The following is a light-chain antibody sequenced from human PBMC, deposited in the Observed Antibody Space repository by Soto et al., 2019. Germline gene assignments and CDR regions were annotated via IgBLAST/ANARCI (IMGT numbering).Light chain of an antibody. CDR1: QTVRNNY. Sequence: EIVLTQSPGTLSLSPGERATLSCRASQTVRNNYLAWYQQKPGQAPRLLIYDASNRATGIPARFSGSGSGTDFTLTISSLEPEDFAVYYCQQRFNWQVTFGQGTRLEIK. J-gene: IGKJ5*01. CDR2: DAS. CDR3: QQRFNWQVT. V-gene: IGKV3D-11*02.